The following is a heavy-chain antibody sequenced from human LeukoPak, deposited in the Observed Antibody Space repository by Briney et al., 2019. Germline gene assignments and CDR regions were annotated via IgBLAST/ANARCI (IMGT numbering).Heavy chain of an antibody. CDR3: ARDSGRRSIDL. CDR2: IKEDGSEQ. Sequence: PGESLRLSCVASGXTFSDYWLSWVRQAPGKGLEWVANIKEDGSEQYYVASVKGRFTISRDNTKNSLYLQMNSLRVDDTAMYYCARDSGRRSIDLWGQGTLVTVSS. V-gene: IGHV3-7*05. D-gene: IGHD3-10*01. J-gene: IGHJ5*02. CDR1: GXTFSDYW.